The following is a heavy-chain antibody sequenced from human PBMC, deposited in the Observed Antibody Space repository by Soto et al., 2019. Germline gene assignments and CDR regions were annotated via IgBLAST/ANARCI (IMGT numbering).Heavy chain of an antibody. Sequence: EVQLVESGGGLVKPGGSLRLSCAASGFTFKNAHMTWVRQAPGKGLEWVGHIKSTTDGGTIDYAAPVKGRFTISRDDSKDMLYLQMNSLKTEDTATYYCTTSVPGSGYYSWGHGTLVTVSS. CDR3: TTSVPGSGYYS. V-gene: IGHV3-15*01. CDR1: GFTFKNAH. D-gene: IGHD3-3*01. CDR2: IKSTTDGGTI. J-gene: IGHJ5*01.